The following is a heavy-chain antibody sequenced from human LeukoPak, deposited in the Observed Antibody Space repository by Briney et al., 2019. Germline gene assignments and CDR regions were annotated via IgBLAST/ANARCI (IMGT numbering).Heavy chain of an antibody. V-gene: IGHV3-33*06. Sequence: GGSLRLSCAASGLTFSNYGMHWVRQAPGKGLEWVAVIWYDGSNKYYADSVKGRFTISRDNSKNTLYLQMKSLRAEDTAVYYCAKDRGTAMEIDYWGQGTLVTVSS. J-gene: IGHJ4*02. D-gene: IGHD5-18*01. CDR1: GLTFSNYG. CDR3: AKDRGTAMEIDY. CDR2: IWYDGSNK.